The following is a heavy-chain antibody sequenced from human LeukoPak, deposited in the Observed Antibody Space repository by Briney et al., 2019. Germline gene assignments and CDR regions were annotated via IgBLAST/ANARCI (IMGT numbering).Heavy chain of an antibody. CDR1: GYTFTGYY. CDR3: ARGGVYCSSTSCLLFDY. Sequence: ASVKVSCKASGYTFTGYYMHWVRQAPGQGLEWMGWINPNSGGTNYAQKFQGRVTMTRDTSISTAYMELSRLRSDGTAVYYCARGGVYCSSTSCLLFDYWGQGTLVTVSS. D-gene: IGHD2-2*01. V-gene: IGHV1-2*02. CDR2: INPNSGGT. J-gene: IGHJ4*02.